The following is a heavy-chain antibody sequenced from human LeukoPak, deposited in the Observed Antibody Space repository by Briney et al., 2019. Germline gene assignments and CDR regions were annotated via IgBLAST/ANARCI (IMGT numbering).Heavy chain of an antibody. Sequence: PGGSLRLSCAASGFIFSSYWMSWVRQTPGKGLEWVASIKEDGTETYYVDSVKGRLTISRDNAKNSLYLQMNSLRAEDTAVYYCARDLLGYCSGGSCYPLDYWGQGTLVTVSS. CDR2: IKEDGTET. CDR3: ARDLLGYCSGGSCYPLDY. V-gene: IGHV3-7*01. CDR1: GFIFSSYW. J-gene: IGHJ4*02. D-gene: IGHD2-15*01.